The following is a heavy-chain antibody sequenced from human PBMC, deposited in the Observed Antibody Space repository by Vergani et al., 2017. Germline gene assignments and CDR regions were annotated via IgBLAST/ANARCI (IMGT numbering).Heavy chain of an antibody. J-gene: IGHJ4*02. CDR2: IYYSGST. CDR3: ARYSSSWLDYFDY. V-gene: IGHV4-59*01. D-gene: IGHD6-13*01. Sequence: QVQLQESGPGLVKPSETLSLTCTVSGGPISSYYWSWIRQPPGKGLEWIGYIYYSGSTNYNPSLKSRVTISVDTSKNQFSLKLSSVTAADTAVYYCARYSSSWLDYFDYWGQGTLVTVSS. CDR1: GGPISSYY.